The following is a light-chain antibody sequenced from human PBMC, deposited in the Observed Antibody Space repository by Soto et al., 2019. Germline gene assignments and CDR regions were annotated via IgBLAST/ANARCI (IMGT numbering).Light chain of an antibody. CDR2: DAY. Sequence: EILLTHSPAALSLSSGEGATLSCRASQSVSSYLAWYKQKPGQAQRLLIYDAYNRATGIKDRFSGSGSGTDFTLTIRSIENEDLAVYYCKKRSNWLITVGNGPRLAIK. CDR1: QSVSSY. CDR3: KKRSNWLIT. V-gene: IGKV3-11*01. J-gene: IGKJ5*01.